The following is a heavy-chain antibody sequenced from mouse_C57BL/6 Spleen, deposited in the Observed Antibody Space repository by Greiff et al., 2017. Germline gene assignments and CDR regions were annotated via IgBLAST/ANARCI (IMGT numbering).Heavy chain of an antibody. Sequence: EVQLVASGAELVKPGASVKLSCTASGFNIQDYYMHWVKQRTEQGLDWIGRIDPEDGETKSAPKFQGKATITADTSSNTSYLQLSSLTSEDTAVYYCASAAGSSYYAMDYWGQGTSVTVSS. CDR3: ASAAGSSYYAMDY. V-gene: IGHV14-2*01. CDR1: GFNIQDYY. J-gene: IGHJ4*01. D-gene: IGHD1-1*01. CDR2: IDPEDGET.